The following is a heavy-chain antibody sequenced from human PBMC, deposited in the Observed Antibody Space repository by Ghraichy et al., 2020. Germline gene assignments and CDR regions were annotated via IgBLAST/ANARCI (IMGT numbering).Heavy chain of an antibody. Sequence: GSLRLSCSGSGFTFSKFGMHWVRQAPGKGLEYVSTITSKGGRTHYADAVKGRFTISRDSSKNTVYLQMSSVTTDDTAVYYCVRGSDVLTGSFYYWGQGTQVTVSS. V-gene: IGHV3-64D*09. J-gene: IGHJ4*02. CDR1: GFTFSKFG. D-gene: IGHD3-9*01. CDR3: VRGSDVLTGSFYY. CDR2: ITSKGGRT.